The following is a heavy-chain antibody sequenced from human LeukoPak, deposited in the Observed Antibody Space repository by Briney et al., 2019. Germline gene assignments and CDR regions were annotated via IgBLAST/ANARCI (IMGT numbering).Heavy chain of an antibody. CDR3: AKGDNYYDSSGYYYFDY. Sequence: GGSLRLSCAASGFTFSSYAMSWVRQAPGKGLEWVSAISGSGVSTYYADSVKGRFTVYRDNSKNTLYLQMSSLRAEDTAVYYCAKGDNYYDSSGYYYFDYWGQGTLVTVSS. V-gene: IGHV3-23*01. CDR2: ISGSGVST. CDR1: GFTFSSYA. D-gene: IGHD3-22*01. J-gene: IGHJ4*02.